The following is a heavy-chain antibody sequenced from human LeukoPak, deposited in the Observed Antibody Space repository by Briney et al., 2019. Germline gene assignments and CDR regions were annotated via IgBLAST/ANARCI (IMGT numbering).Heavy chain of an antibody. CDR3: ARALHSVEDV. D-gene: IGHD2-21*01. Sequence: GRSLRLSCAASGFTFSSYGMHWVRQAPGQGLEWVAVIWYDGSNKFYADSVKGRFTISRDNSKNTLYLQMNSLRAEDTAVYYCARALHSVEDVWGQGTLVTVSS. V-gene: IGHV3-33*01. CDR1: GFTFSSYG. J-gene: IGHJ4*02. CDR2: IWYDGSNK.